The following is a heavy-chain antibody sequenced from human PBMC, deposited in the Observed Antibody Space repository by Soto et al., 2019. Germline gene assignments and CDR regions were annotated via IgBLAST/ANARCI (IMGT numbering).Heavy chain of an antibody. CDR3: ARVRVDYDILTGYYTQNFDY. D-gene: IGHD3-9*01. CDR1: GGSISSYY. V-gene: IGHV4-59*01. J-gene: IGHJ4*02. CDR2: IYYSGST. Sequence: PEETLSLTCTVSGGSISSYYWSWIRQPPGKGLEWIGYIYYSGSTNYNPSLKSRVTISVDTSKNQFSLKLSSVTAADTAVYYCARVRVDYDILTGYYTQNFDYWGQGTLVTVSS.